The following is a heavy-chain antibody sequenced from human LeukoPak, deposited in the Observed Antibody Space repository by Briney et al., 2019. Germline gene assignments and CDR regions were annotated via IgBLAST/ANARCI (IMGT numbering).Heavy chain of an antibody. V-gene: IGHV1-46*01. CDR2: INPSGGIT. Sequence: ASVKVSCKASGYTSTTSYIHWVRLAPGQGLEWMGIINPSGGITTYPQKFQDRDTMTRDTSTSTVYMELSSLRSDDTAFYYCARSLSGSDWFDPWGQGTLVTVSS. J-gene: IGHJ5*02. D-gene: IGHD1-26*01. CDR1: GYTSTTSY. CDR3: ARSLSGSDWFDP.